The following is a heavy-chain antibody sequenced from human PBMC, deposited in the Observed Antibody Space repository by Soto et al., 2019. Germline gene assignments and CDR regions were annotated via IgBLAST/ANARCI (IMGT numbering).Heavy chain of an antibody. CDR1: GVSISSHDW. J-gene: IGHJ4*01. V-gene: IGHV4-4*01. CDR2: SHQSGNT. D-gene: IGHD6-13*01. CDR3: TSRDSSRYY. Sequence: QLQLQESGPGLVKPSGTLSLTCAVSGVSISSHDWWTWVRQPPGKGLEWIGESHQSGNTNYNSSLESRVTRAWDKSKIHFSLKLTSRNVADTAGYCVTSRDSSRYYWGCRTLVNVSS.